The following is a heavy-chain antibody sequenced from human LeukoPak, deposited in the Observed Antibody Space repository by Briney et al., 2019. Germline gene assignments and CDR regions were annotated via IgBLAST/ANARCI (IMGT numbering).Heavy chain of an antibody. Sequence: PGGSLRLSCAASGFSFTNAWMSWVRQAPGKGLEWVGRIKSKTDGETRDYAAPVRGRCAISRDDSKNTLFLLMNSLKSDDTAVYFCITDPGDYEDFWGQGTLVIVSS. D-gene: IGHD4-17*01. V-gene: IGHV3-15*01. CDR2: IKSKTDGETR. J-gene: IGHJ4*02. CDR3: ITDPGDYEDF. CDR1: GFSFTNAW.